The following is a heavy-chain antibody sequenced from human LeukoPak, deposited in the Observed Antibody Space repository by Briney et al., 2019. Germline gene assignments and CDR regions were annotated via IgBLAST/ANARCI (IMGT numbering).Heavy chain of an antibody. D-gene: IGHD7-27*01. CDR3: ARGGRLGMPPGFDC. J-gene: IGHJ4*02. V-gene: IGHV3-33*01. Sequence: QPGGSLRLSCAASGFTFSSYGMHWARQAPGKGLEWVAVIWNDGSDKYYADSVKGRFTISRDNSENTVYLQMNSLRAEDTAIYYCARGGRLGMPPGFDCWGLGTLVTVSS. CDR1: GFTFSSYG. CDR2: IWNDGSDK.